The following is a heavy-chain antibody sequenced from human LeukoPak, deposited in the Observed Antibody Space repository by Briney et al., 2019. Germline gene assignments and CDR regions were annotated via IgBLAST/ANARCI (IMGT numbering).Heavy chain of an antibody. J-gene: IGHJ3*02. CDR2: IRYKAYGGYK. CDR1: GFTFRSYE. Sequence: GGSLRLSCAASGFTFRSYEMNWVRQAPGKGLEWVGFIRYKAYGGYKEYAASVKGRFTISRDDYISIAQLQMTSVNTEDTDVYYCTRESSGPDAFDIWGQGTMVTVSS. V-gene: IGHV3-49*04. CDR3: TRESSGPDAFDI. D-gene: IGHD6-19*01.